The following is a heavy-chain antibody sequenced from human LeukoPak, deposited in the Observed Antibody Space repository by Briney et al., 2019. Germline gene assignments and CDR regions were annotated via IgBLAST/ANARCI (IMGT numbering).Heavy chain of an antibody. Sequence: QPGRSLRLSCAASGFTFSSYSMHWVRQPPGTGLEWVAVIWYDGSKIYYADSVKGRFTISRDNSRNTVDLQMNSLRGEDTAIYYCARGIASTGNPYWFDPWGQGTLVTVSS. CDR1: GFTFSSYS. V-gene: IGHV3-33*01. CDR2: IWYDGSKI. J-gene: IGHJ5*02. CDR3: ARGIASTGNPYWFDP. D-gene: IGHD6-13*01.